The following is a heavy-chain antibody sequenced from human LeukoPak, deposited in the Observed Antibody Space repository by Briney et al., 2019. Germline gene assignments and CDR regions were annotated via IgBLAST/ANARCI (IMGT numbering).Heavy chain of an antibody. CDR2: ISFSGDNS. CDR3: AKDIQLST. Sequence: GGSLRLSCAASGFNFRDAAMTWGRQAPGKGLEWVSLISFSGDNSYYADSVKGRFTISRDNSKNTLSLQMNSLRVEDTAIYYCAKDIQLSTWCLGTMVTVSS. V-gene: IGHV3-23*01. CDR1: GFNFRDAA. J-gene: IGHJ3*01. D-gene: IGHD5-24*01.